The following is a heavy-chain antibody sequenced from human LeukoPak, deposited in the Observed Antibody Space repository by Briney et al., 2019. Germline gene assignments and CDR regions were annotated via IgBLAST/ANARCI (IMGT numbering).Heavy chain of an antibody. V-gene: IGHV3-74*01. CDR2: INRDGSRT. J-gene: IGHJ4*02. CDR1: GFTFSNYW. CDR3: VRELGDYYDSSGSFGY. D-gene: IGHD3-22*01. Sequence: GGSLRLSCAASGFTFSNYWIHWVRQGPGKGLEWVSRINRDGSRTFYADSVKGRFTISRDNAKNTLYLQMTSLRAEDTAVYYCVRELGDYYDSSGSFGYWGQGTLVTVPS.